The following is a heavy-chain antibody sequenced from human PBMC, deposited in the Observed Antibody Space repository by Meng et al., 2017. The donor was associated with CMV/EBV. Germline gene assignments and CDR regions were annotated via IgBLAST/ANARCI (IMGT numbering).Heavy chain of an antibody. CDR1: GYTFTGYY. D-gene: IGHD2-2*01. J-gene: IGHJ6*02. V-gene: IGHV1-2*02. CDR3: AREGGIVVVPAATTYYYYGMDV. CDR2: INPNSGGT. Sequence: ASVKVSCKASGYTFTGYYMHWVRQAPGQGLEWMGWINPNSGGTNYAQKLQGRVTMTRDTSISTAYMELSRLRSDDTAVYYCAREGGIVVVPAATTYYYYGMDVWGQGTTVTVSS.